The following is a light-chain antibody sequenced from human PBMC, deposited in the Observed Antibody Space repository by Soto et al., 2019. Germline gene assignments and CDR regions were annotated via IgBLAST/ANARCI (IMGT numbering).Light chain of an antibody. Sequence: QSVLTQPASVSGSPGQSITISCTGTSRDVGGYNLVSWYQQHPGKAPKLMIYEGNKRPSGVSNRFSGSKSGNTASLTISGLQAEDEADYYCCSYAGFSTFVFGIGTKATVL. V-gene: IGLV2-23*03. CDR3: CSYAGFSTFV. CDR1: SRDVGGYNL. J-gene: IGLJ1*01. CDR2: EGN.